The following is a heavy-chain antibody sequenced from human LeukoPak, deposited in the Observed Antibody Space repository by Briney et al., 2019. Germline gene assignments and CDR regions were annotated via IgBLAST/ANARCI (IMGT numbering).Heavy chain of an antibody. CDR3: AREVRYYYGSGSYYNWVTSNYYGMDV. Sequence: GGSLRLSCAASGFIFSDHWMHWVRQAPGKGLVWLSRINNDGSSMLYADSVKGRFTFSRDNAENTMFLVMSSLRVEDTAVYYCAREVRYYYGSGSYYNWVTSNYYGMDVWGQGTTVTVS. V-gene: IGHV3-74*01. CDR1: GFIFSDHW. J-gene: IGHJ6*02. CDR2: INNDGSSM. D-gene: IGHD3-10*01.